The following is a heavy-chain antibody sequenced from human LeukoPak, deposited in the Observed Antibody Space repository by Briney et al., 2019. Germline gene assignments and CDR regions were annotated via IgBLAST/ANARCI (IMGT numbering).Heavy chain of an antibody. Sequence: GGSLRLSCAAPGFTFDDYAMHWVRQAPGKGLEWVSGISWNSGSMGYADSVKGRFTISRDNTKNSLYLQMNSLRAEDTALYYCAKVGSSGYFSPDRFDYWGQGTLVTVSS. V-gene: IGHV3-9*01. CDR3: AKVGSSGYFSPDRFDY. CDR2: ISWNSGSM. D-gene: IGHD3-22*01. J-gene: IGHJ4*02. CDR1: GFTFDDYA.